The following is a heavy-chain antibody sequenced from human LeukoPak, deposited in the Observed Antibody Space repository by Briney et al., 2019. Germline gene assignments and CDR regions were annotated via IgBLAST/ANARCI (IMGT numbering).Heavy chain of an antibody. V-gene: IGHV3-30*03. J-gene: IGHJ3*02. CDR3: AREMGYGTKEDAFDI. D-gene: IGHD2-8*01. CDR2: ISYNGRNK. CDR1: GFTFSTYW. Sequence: GGSLRLSCAASGFTFSTYWMSWVRQAPGKGLEWVALISYNGRNKDYADSVKGRFTVSRDNSKKTVYLEMNSLRAEDTAVFYCAREMGYGTKEDAFDIWGQGTMVTVSS.